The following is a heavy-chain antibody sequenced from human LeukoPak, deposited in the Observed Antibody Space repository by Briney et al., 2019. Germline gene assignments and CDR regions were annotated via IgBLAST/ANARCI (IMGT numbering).Heavy chain of an antibody. J-gene: IGHJ3*02. V-gene: IGHV4-39*07. CDR1: GGSISSSSYY. D-gene: IGHD3-16*02. CDR3: ARVNYDYVWGSYRHHDAFDI. Sequence: SETLSLTCTVSGGSISSSSYYWGWIRQPPGKGLEWIGSIYYSGSTYYNPSLKSRVTISVDTSKNQFSLKLSSVTAADTAVYYCARVNYDYVWGSYRHHDAFDIWGQGTMVTVSS. CDR2: IYYSGST.